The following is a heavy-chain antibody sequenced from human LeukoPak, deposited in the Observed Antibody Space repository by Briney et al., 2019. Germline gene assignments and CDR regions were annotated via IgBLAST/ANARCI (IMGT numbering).Heavy chain of an antibody. CDR3: ARVGGVYYYDSSGYFGN. CDR1: GDTFSSYA. J-gene: IGHJ4*02. D-gene: IGHD3-22*01. V-gene: IGHV1-69*01. CDR2: IIPIFGTA. Sequence: ASVKVSCKASGDTFSSYAISWVRQAPGQGLEWMGGIIPIFGTANYAQKFQGRVTITADESTSTAYMELSSLRSEDTAVYYCARVGGVYYYDSSGYFGNWGQGTLVTVSS.